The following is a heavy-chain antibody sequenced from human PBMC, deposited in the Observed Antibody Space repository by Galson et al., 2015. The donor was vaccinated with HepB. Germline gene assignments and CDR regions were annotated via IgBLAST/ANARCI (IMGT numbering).Heavy chain of an antibody. CDR3: AKDKRGNYYGSTGFDP. Sequence: SLRLSCAASGFTFSNYAMSWVRQALGKGLEWVSSISATGGSTYYADSVRGRFTISRDSSKNTLYLQMDSLRVGDTAIYYCAKDKRGNYYGSTGFDPWGQGTLVTVSS. CDR1: GFTFSNYA. J-gene: IGHJ5*02. V-gene: IGHV3-23*01. CDR2: ISATGGST. D-gene: IGHD3-22*01.